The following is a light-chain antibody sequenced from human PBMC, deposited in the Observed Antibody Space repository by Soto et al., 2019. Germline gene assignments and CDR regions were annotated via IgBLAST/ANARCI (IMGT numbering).Light chain of an antibody. CDR2: GAS. Sequence: EIVMTQSPVTLSVSPGERAALSCRASQSVSSNFAWYQQRPGQAPRLLIYGASTRATGIPARFSGSGPATEFTLTISSLQSEDFAVYYCQQYNNWPYTFGQGTKLEIK. CDR3: QQYNNWPYT. V-gene: IGKV3-15*01. CDR1: QSVSSN. J-gene: IGKJ2*01.